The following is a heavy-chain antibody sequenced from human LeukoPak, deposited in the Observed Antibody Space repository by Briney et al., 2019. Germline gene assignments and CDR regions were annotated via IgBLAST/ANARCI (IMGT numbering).Heavy chain of an antibody. J-gene: IGHJ4*02. V-gene: IGHV3-48*03. CDR2: ISSSGSTI. CDR1: GFTFSSYE. D-gene: IGHD6-19*01. Sequence: GGSLRLSCAASGFTFSSYEMNWVRHAPGEGLEWGSYISSSGSTIYYADSVKGRFTISRDNAKNSLYLQMNSLRAEDTAVYYCARDLAVAGKGPGDYWGQGTLVTVSS. CDR3: ARDLAVAGKGPGDY.